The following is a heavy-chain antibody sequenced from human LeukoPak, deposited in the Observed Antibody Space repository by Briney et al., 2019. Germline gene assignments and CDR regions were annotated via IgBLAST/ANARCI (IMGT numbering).Heavy chain of an antibody. Sequence: PGGSLRLSCAASGFTFSTYAMSWVRQAPGEGLEWVSSISSSSSYIYYADSVKGRFTISRDNAKNSLYLQMNSLRAEDTAVYYCARGIVVVPAAMRLDYWGQGTLVTVSS. D-gene: IGHD2-2*01. V-gene: IGHV3-21*01. CDR3: ARGIVVVPAAMRLDY. J-gene: IGHJ4*02. CDR2: ISSSSSYI. CDR1: GFTFSTYA.